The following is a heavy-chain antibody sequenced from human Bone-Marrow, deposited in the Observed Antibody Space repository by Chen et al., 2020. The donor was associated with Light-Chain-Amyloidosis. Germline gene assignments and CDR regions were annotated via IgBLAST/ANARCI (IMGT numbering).Heavy chain of an antibody. CDR2: ISGSGGSR. CDR3: AKDISYDDILPGYPADAFDI. V-gene: IGHV3-23*01. CDR1: GFAFSSYA. Sequence: GGGLLQRGGSLRLSCAASGFAFSSYAMSGVRQAPGKGLEWVSTISGSGGSRYYGDSVKGRLTISRDNSKNALFLQMNSLRADDTAVYYCAKDISYDDILPGYPADAFDIWGPGTMVTVSS. J-gene: IGHJ3*02. D-gene: IGHD3-9*01.